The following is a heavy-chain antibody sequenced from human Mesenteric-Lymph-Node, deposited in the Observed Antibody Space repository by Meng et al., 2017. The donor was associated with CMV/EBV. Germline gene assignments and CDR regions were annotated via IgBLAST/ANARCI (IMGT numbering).Heavy chain of an antibody. J-gene: IGHJ4*02. CDR1: GGSFSGYY. Sequence: AGYGGSFSGYYWSWIRQPPGKGLEWIGEINHSGSTNYNPSLKSRVTISVDTSKNQFSLKLSSVTAADTAVYYCARGCSSTSCYDDYWGQGTLVTVSS. V-gene: IGHV4-34*01. CDR3: ARGCSSTSCYDDY. D-gene: IGHD2-2*01. CDR2: INHSGST.